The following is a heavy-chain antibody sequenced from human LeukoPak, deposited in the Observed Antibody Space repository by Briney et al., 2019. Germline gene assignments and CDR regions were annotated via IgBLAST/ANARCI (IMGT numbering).Heavy chain of an antibody. J-gene: IGHJ4*02. D-gene: IGHD3-10*01. CDR1: GGSISSSSYY. CDR3: ARGAPRYYYGSGSEKGTRFDY. CDR2: IYYSGST. Sequence: SETLSLTCTVSGGSISSSSYYWGWIRQPPGKGLEWIGSIYYSGSTYYNPSLKSRVTISVDTSKNQFSLKLSSVTAADTAVYYCARGAPRYYYGSGSEKGTRFDYWGQGTLVTVSS. V-gene: IGHV4-39*07.